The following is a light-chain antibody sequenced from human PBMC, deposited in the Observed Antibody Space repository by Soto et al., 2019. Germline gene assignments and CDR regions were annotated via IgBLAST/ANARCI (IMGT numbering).Light chain of an antibody. CDR3: QQNGSSTGT. V-gene: IGKV3-20*01. Sequence: EIVLTQSPGTLSLSPAERVTLSCRASQSVSSSYLAWYQQKPGQAPRLLIYGASSRATGIPERFSGSGSGTDFTLTISRLRPEDFAVYYCQQNGSSTGTFGQGTKLEIK. J-gene: IGKJ2*01. CDR2: GAS. CDR1: QSVSSSY.